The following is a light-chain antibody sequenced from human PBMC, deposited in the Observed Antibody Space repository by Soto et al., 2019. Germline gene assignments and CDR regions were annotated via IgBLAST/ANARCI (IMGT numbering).Light chain of an antibody. V-gene: IGKV3-20*01. CDR3: QHYRTS. J-gene: IGKJ4*01. Sequence: EIVLTQSPGTLSLSPAERATLSCRASQSVSSSYLAWYQQKPGQAPRLLIYGASSRATGIPDRFSGSGSGTDFTLTITRLEPEDFAVYYCQHYRTSFGGGTKVEIK. CDR2: GAS. CDR1: QSVSSSY.